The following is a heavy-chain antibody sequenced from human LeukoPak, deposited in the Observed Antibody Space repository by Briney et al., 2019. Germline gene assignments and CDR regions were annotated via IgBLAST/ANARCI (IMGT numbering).Heavy chain of an antibody. CDR2: IYYSGST. D-gene: IGHD1-26*01. V-gene: IGHV4-39*02. J-gene: IGHJ4*02. CDR1: GXSVSSSSYY. Sequence: SETLSLTCTVSGXSVSSSSYYWGWIRQPPGKGLEWIGSIYYSGSTSYYPSLKSRVTISVDTSKNQFSLKLTSVTAADTAVYYCARELPDQTIDFWGQGTLVTVSS. CDR3: ARELPDQTIDF.